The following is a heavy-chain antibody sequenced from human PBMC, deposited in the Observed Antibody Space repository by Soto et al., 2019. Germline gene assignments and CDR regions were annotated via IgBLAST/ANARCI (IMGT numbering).Heavy chain of an antibody. CDR3: AREDDYGYRYINYGLDV. Sequence: GGSLRLSCAASGFTFNIYALHWVRQAPGKGLEWVAVISFDGTKKYYSDSVKGRLTISRDNLKNTLYLQMNNLRLEDAALYFCAREDDYGYRYINYGLDVWGQGTTVTVSS. CDR2: ISFDGTKK. D-gene: IGHD4-17*01. J-gene: IGHJ6*02. V-gene: IGHV3-30-3*01. CDR1: GFTFNIYA.